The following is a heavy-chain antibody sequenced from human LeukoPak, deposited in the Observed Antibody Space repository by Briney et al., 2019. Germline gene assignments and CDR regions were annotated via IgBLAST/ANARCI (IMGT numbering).Heavy chain of an antibody. CDR1: GFTFSAYA. CDR3: AKDPNGDFVGAFDS. Sequence: GGSLRLSCVASGFTFSAYAMVWVRQAPGRGLEWVSGITGSGHVSYYADSVKDRFAISRDNSKNTLYLQMTSLRAEDAAIYYCAKDPNGDFVGAFDSWGQGTKVIVSS. D-gene: IGHD4-17*01. V-gene: IGHV3-23*01. CDR2: ITGSGHVS. J-gene: IGHJ3*01.